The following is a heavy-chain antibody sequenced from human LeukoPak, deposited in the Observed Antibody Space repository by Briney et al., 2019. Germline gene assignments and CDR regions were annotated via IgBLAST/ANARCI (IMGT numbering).Heavy chain of an antibody. Sequence: SVKVSCKASGGTFSSYAISCVRQAPGQGLEWMGGIIPIFGTANYAQKFQGRVTITADESTSTAYMELSSLRSEDTAVYYCARVGVDTVLYYMDVWGKGTTVTVSS. D-gene: IGHD5-18*01. V-gene: IGHV1-69*13. J-gene: IGHJ6*03. CDR1: GGTFSSYA. CDR3: ARVGVDTVLYYMDV. CDR2: IIPIFGTA.